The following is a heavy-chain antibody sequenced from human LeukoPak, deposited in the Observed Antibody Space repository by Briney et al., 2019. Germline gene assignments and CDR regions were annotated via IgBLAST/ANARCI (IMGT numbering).Heavy chain of an antibody. V-gene: IGHV3-7*04. Sequence: GGSLRLSCAASGFTFSNYWMSWVRQAPGKGLEWVANIKPDGSEKYCVDSVKGRFSISRDNVRNVLYLQMNNLRAGDTALYYCARGDFWSGAYTDAFDVWGQGTMVTVSA. CDR2: IKPDGSEK. CDR3: ARGDFWSGAYTDAFDV. J-gene: IGHJ3*01. CDR1: GFTFSNYW. D-gene: IGHD3-3*01.